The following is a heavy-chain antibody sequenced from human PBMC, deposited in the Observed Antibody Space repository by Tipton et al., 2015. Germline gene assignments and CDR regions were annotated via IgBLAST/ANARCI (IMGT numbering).Heavy chain of an antibody. D-gene: IGHD6-13*01. CDR1: GFSFSFYG. CDR2: IWFDGSEK. V-gene: IGHV3-33*01. Sequence: SLRLSCAASGFSFSFYGMHWVRQAPGKGLEWVAVIWFDGSEKYYADSVMGRFTISRDNSQNTLYLQMNGLSAEDTAVYYCVRETPGAAAGAFDYWGQGTQVTVSS. J-gene: IGHJ4*02. CDR3: VRETPGAAAGAFDY.